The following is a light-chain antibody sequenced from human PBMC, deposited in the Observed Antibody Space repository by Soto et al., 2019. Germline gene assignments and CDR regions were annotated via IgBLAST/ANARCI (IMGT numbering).Light chain of an antibody. CDR1: QSVSSSY. V-gene: IGKV3-20*01. CDR3: QPCGSSPS. Sequence: EIALTQSPGTLSLSPGERATLSCRASQSVSSSYLAWYQQKPGQAPTLLIYDTSSRATGIPDRFSGSGSGTDFTLAISRLEPEDFAVYYCQPCGSSPSFGQGTKVAL. J-gene: IGKJ1*01. CDR2: DTS.